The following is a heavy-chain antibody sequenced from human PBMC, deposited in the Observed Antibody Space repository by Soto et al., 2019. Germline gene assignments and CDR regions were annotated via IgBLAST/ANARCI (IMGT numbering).Heavy chain of an antibody. J-gene: IGHJ4*02. D-gene: IGHD3-16*01. CDR3: VRGGSSRSY. CDR1: GFTFTNYI. Sequence: GRSLSLSCTASGFTFTNYIMTWVRQAPGKGLEWVSSLSSGSRYVYYADSVKGRFTISRDDAKNSVYLQMNSLRAEDAAVYYCVRGGSSRSYWGQGSRVTVSS. CDR2: LSSGSRYV. V-gene: IGHV3-21*06.